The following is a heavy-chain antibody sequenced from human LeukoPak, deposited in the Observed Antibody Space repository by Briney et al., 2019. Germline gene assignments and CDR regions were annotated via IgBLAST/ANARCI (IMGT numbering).Heavy chain of an antibody. CDR1: GGSFSAYY. CDR2: ISHSGRT. CDR3: AREPDGIRFDP. Sequence: SETLSLTCAVYGGSFSAYYWSSWVRQSPGKGLEWIGEISHSGRTKYNPSLKSRVTISEDTSKNQFSLILTSVTAADTADYYCAREPDGIRFDPWGHGTLVTVSS. J-gene: IGHJ5*02. V-gene: IGHV4-34*01. D-gene: IGHD1-14*01.